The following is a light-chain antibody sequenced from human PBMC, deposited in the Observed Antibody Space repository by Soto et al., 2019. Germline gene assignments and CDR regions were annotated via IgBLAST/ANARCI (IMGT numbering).Light chain of an antibody. CDR2: DVS. J-gene: IGLJ1*01. CDR1: SSDVVGYNY. Sequence: QSVLNQPASVSGSPGQSITISCTGTSSDVVGYNYVSWYQQHPGKAPKLMIYDVSNRPSGVSNRFSGSKSGNTASLTISGLQAEDEADYYCSSYTSSSTLGGVFGTGTKVTVL. V-gene: IGLV2-14*01. CDR3: SSYTSSSTLGGV.